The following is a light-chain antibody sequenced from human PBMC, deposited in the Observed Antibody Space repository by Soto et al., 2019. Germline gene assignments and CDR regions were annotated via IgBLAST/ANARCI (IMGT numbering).Light chain of an antibody. J-gene: IGLJ2*01. CDR2: EVS. Sequence: QSALTQPASVSGAPGQSITISCTGTSTDVGGHNYVSWYQHHPGKAPKLMIFEVSNRPSGISNRFSGSKSANTASLTISGLQAEDEADYYCCSYSTSSTLVFGGGTKVTVL. CDR3: CSYSTSSTLV. V-gene: IGLV2-14*01. CDR1: STDVGGHNY.